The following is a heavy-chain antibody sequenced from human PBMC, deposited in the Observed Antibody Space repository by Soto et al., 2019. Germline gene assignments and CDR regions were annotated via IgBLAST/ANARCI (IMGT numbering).Heavy chain of an antibody. CDR1: GGSISSGGYY. V-gene: IGHV4-31*03. CDR2: IYYSGST. J-gene: IGHJ6*02. CDR3: ARGGYYFYYGMDV. Sequence: SAPLSLTCTVSGGSISSGGYYWSWIRQHPGEGLEWIGYIYYSGSTYYNPSLKSRVTISLDTSKNQFSLKLSSVTAADTAVYYCARGGYYFYYGMDVWGQGTTVTVSS.